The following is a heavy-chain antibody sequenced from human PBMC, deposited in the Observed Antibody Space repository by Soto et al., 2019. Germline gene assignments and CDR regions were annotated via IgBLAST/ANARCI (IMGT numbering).Heavy chain of an antibody. CDR3: ARPDGYCTSTTCYINWFDP. V-gene: IGHV5-51*01. CDR1: GYNFSNYW. CDR2: IYPGGSDT. Sequence: PGESLKISCMGSGYNFSNYWIGWVRQMPGKGLEWMGIIYPGGSDTRYSPSFQGQVTISADKSISSAYLQWSSLKASDTAVYYCARPDGYCTSTTCYINWFDPWGQGTLVTVS. D-gene: IGHD2-2*02. J-gene: IGHJ5*02.